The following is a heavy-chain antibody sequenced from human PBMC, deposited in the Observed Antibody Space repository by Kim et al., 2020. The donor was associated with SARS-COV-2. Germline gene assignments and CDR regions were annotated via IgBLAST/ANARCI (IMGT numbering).Heavy chain of an antibody. CDR3: ARDHVPYYDFWSGYHEHYYYGMDV. CDR2: ISSSSSTI. CDR1: GFTFSSYS. Sequence: GGSLRLSCAASGFTFSSYSMNWVRQAPGKGLEWVSYISSSSSTIYYADSVKGRFTISRDNAKNSLYLRMNSLRDEDTAVYYCARDHVPYYDFWSGYHEHYYYGMDVWGQGTTVTVSS. J-gene: IGHJ6*02. V-gene: IGHV3-48*02. D-gene: IGHD3-3*01.